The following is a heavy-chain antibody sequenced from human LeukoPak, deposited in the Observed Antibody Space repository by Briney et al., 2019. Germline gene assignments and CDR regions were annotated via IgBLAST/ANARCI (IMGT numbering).Heavy chain of an antibody. D-gene: IGHD2-21*02. J-gene: IGHJ5*02. CDR3: ARAVVVTARRWFDP. Sequence: GSVKVSCKASGYTFTSYGISWVRQAPGQGLEWMGCISAYNGNTNYAQKIQGRITMTTDTSTSTAYMELRSLRSDDTAVYYCARAVVVTARRWFDPWGQGTLVTVSS. CDR2: ISAYNGNT. CDR1: GYTFTSYG. V-gene: IGHV1-18*01.